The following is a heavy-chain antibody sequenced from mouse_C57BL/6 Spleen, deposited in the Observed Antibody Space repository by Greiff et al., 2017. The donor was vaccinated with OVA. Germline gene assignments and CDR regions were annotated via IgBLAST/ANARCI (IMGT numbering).Heavy chain of an antibody. CDR3: ARPDSSGRGFAY. D-gene: IGHD3-2*02. V-gene: IGHV1-26*01. CDR1: GYTFTDYY. CDR2: INPNNGGT. J-gene: IGHJ3*01. Sequence: EVQLQQSGPELVKPGASVKISCKASGYTFTDYYMNWVKQSHGKSLEWIGDINPNNGGTSYNQKFKGKATLTVDKSSSTAYMELRSLTSEDSAVYYCARPDSSGRGFAYWGQGTLVTVSA.